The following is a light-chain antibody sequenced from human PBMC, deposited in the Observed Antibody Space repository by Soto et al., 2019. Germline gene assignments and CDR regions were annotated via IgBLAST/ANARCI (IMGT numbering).Light chain of an antibody. CDR3: PEYASLPLT. J-gene: IGKJ4*01. V-gene: IGKV1-33*01. Sequence: SVSAALVERVTITCQASQDIINYLNWYQQKPGKAPKLLIYDASNLETGVPSRFSGSGSGPAFTFTISSFEVADILIYCCPEYASLPLTFGGG. CDR2: DAS. CDR1: QDIINY.